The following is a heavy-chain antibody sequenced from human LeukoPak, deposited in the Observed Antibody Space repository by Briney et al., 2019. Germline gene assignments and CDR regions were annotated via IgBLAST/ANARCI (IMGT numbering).Heavy chain of an antibody. D-gene: IGHD3-22*01. V-gene: IGHV4-38-2*01. CDR1: GYSISRGYY. CDR3: ARVGDSTAYYYGSSYYYYMDV. J-gene: IGHJ6*03. CDR2: IYHSGTT. Sequence: SETLYLTCAVSGYSISRGYYWGWIRQPPGKGLEWIGSIYHSGTTYYNPSLKSRVTISVDMSKNQFSLKLTSVTAADTAVYYCARVGDSTAYYYGSSYYYYMDVWGKGTTVTVSS.